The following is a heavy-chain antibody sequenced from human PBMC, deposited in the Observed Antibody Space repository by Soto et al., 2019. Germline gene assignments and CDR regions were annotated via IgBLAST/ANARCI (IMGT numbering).Heavy chain of an antibody. Sequence: PGGSLRLSCAASGFTFSSYWMHWVRQAPGKGLVWVSRINPDGSATNYADSEKGRFTISRDNAKNTLYLQMNSLRAEDTAVFYCGRGGSDSPMAPGYWGQGTLVTVSS. D-gene: IGHD5-18*01. J-gene: IGHJ4*02. CDR1: GFTFSSYW. CDR3: GRGGSDSPMAPGY. CDR2: INPDGSAT. V-gene: IGHV3-74*01.